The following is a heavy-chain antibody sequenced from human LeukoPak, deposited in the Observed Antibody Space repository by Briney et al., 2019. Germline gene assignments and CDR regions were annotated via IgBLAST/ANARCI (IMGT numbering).Heavy chain of an antibody. V-gene: IGHV3-66*01. Sequence: GGSLRLSCAASGFIVSSCFLSWVRQAPGKGLEWVSVIYSGANTYYADSVKGRFTISRDNSKNTLYLQMNSLGADDTAVYYCARAPPKGNFYDSSAYGEKVYGGRGPLVTVPS. CDR1: GFIVSSCF. CDR2: IYSGANT. D-gene: IGHD3-22*01. J-gene: IGHJ4*02. CDR3: ARAPPKGNFYDSSAYGEKVY.